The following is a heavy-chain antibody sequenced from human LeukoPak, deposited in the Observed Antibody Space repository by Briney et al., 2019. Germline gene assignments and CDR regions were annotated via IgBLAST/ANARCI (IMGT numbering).Heavy chain of an antibody. V-gene: IGHV3-15*01. J-gene: IGHJ4*02. D-gene: IGHD2-15*01. CDR1: GFTFSNAW. CDR3: TTVDYCGGSCYLFDY. CDR2: IKSKTDGGTT. Sequence: GGSLRLSCAASGFTFSNAWMSWVRQAPGKGLEWVGRIKSKTDGGTTDYAAPVKGRFTISRDDSKNTLYLQMNSLKTEDTAVYYCTTVDYCGGSCYLFDYWGQGTLVTVSS.